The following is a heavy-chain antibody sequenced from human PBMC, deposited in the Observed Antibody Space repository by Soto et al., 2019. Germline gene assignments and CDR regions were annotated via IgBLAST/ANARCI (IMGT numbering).Heavy chain of an antibody. Sequence: QVQLQQWGAGLLKPSETLSLTCAVYGGSFSGYYWDWIRQPPGKGLEWIGEINHRGSTNYNPSLNSRVTISVDTTKHQFSLKLSSVAAADTAVYYCARRYGRNFDYWGQGTLVTVSS. CDR3: ARRYGRNFDY. J-gene: IGHJ4*02. CDR2: INHRGST. CDR1: GGSFSGYY. D-gene: IGHD5-18*01. V-gene: IGHV4-34*01.